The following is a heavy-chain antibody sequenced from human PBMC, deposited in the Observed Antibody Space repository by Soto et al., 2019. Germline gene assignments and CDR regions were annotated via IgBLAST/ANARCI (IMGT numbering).Heavy chain of an antibody. V-gene: IGHV1-69*06. CDR3: ARVSTGRLGGNSGYAFDI. J-gene: IGHJ3*02. Sequence: QVQLVQSGAEVKKPGSSVKVSCKASGGTFSSYAISWVRQAPGQGLEWMGGIIPIFGTANYAQKFQGRVTITADKATSTAYMELSSLRSEDTAVYYWARVSTGRLGGNSGYAFDIWGQGTMVTVSS. CDR2: IIPIFGTA. CDR1: GGTFSSYA. D-gene: IGHD2-21*02.